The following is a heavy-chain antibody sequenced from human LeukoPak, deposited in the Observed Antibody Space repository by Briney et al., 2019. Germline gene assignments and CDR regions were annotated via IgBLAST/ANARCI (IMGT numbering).Heavy chain of an antibody. Sequence: SETLSRTCTVSGGSISSYYWSWIRQPPGKGLEWIGYIYYSGSTNYNPSLKSRVTISVDTSKNQLSLKLSSVTAADTAVYYCARETYDSSGYYGVFDYWGQGTLVTVSS. CDR3: ARETYDSSGYYGVFDY. J-gene: IGHJ4*02. V-gene: IGHV4-59*01. CDR1: GGSISSYY. CDR2: IYYSGST. D-gene: IGHD3-22*01.